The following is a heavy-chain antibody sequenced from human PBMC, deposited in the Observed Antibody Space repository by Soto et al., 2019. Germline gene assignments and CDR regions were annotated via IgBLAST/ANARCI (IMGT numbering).Heavy chain of an antibody. CDR3: ANRYYDGSGYRHDY. J-gene: IGHJ4*02. CDR1: SDSVSSSSYT. D-gene: IGHD3-22*01. CDR2: IYSSGST. Sequence: PSETLSLTCTVSSDSVSSSSYTWGWIRQPPGKGPEWIGSIYSSGSTYYNPSLNSRVTVSVDTSKNQFSLKVTSVTAADTAVYYCANRYYDGSGYRHDYWRQGILVTVSS. V-gene: IGHV4-39*01.